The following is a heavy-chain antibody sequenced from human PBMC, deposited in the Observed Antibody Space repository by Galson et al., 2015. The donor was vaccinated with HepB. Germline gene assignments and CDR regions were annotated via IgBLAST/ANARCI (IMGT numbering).Heavy chain of an antibody. J-gene: IGHJ5*02. D-gene: IGHD3-10*01. CDR2: ITGSGGTT. Sequence: SLRLSCAASGFTFTSYAMSWVRQAPGKGLEWVSTITGSGGTTYYADSVKGHFTISRDNSKNTLYLQMNSLRAEDTAVYYCAKSGQFDPWGQGTLVTVSS. CDR3: AKSGQFDP. V-gene: IGHV3-23*01. CDR1: GFTFTSYA.